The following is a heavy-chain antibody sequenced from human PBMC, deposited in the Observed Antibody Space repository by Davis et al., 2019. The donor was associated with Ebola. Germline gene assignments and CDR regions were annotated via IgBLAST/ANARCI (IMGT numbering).Heavy chain of an antibody. V-gene: IGHV7-4-1*04. CDR1: GYTFRNSA. CDR2: INTNTGNP. CDR3: ATLPDV. J-gene: IGHJ3*01. Sequence: ASVKVSCKASGYTFRNSAISWVRQAPGQGLEWMGWINTNTGNPTYAKGFTGRFVFSLDTSVNMAYLLINSLKTEDAAVYYCATLPDVWGQGTMVTVSS.